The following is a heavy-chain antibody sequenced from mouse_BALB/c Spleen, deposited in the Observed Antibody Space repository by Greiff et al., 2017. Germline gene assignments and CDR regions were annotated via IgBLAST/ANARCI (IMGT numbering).Heavy chain of an antibody. Sequence: DVMLVESGGGLVKPGGSLKLSCAASGFTFSSYAMSWVRQTPEKRLEWVASISSGGSTYYPDSVKGRFTISRDNARNILYLQMSSLRSEDTAMYYCAAYYGNFYWYFDVWGAGTTVTVSS. CDR3: AAYYGNFYWYFDV. CDR1: GFTFSSYA. CDR2: ISSGGST. D-gene: IGHD2-10*01. J-gene: IGHJ1*01. V-gene: IGHV5-6-5*01.